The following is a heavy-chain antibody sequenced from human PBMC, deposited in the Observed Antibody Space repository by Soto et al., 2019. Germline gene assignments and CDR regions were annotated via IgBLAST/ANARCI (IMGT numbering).Heavy chain of an antibody. CDR2: INHSGST. V-gene: IGHV4-34*01. CDR3: ARATMVRGVIKYSRWFDP. Sequence: SDTLSLTCAVNGGSVSGYYWSWIRQRPGKGLEWIGEINHSGSTNYNPSLKSRVTISVDTSKNQFSLKLSSVTAADTAVYYCARATMVRGVIKYSRWFDPWGQGTLVT. J-gene: IGHJ5*02. D-gene: IGHD3-10*01. CDR1: GGSVSGYY.